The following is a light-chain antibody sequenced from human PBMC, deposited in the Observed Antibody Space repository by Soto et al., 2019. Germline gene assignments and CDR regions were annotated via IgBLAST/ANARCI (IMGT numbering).Light chain of an antibody. CDR3: MQAVYTRT. Sequence: EIVMSQSPLSLPVTPGEPASISCRSSHSLLQSNGYNYLDWYLQKPGQSPQLLIYLGSYRASGVPDRFSGSGSGTDFTLRISRVEAEDVGVYYCMQAVYTRTFGPGTKVDIK. CDR2: LGS. V-gene: IGKV2-28*01. CDR1: HSLLQSNGYNY. J-gene: IGKJ1*01.